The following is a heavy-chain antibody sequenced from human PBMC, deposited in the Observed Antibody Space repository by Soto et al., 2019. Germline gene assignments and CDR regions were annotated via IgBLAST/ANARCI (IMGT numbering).Heavy chain of an antibody. V-gene: IGHV3-9*01. CDR2: ISWNSGNI. CDR3: AKDPSPDLAHGMDV. J-gene: IGHJ6*02. Sequence: DVQLVESGGGLVQSGRSLRLSCAASGFTFDDYGMHWVRQAPGKGLEWVSGISWNSGNIGYADSVKGRFTISRDNAKNSLYLQMNSLRGEDTALYYCAKDPSPDLAHGMDVWGQGTTVTVSS. CDR1: GFTFDDYG.